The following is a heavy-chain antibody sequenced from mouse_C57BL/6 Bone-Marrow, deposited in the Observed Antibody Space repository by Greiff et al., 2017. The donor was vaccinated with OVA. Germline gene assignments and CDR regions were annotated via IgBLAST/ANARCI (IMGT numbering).Heavy chain of an antibody. CDR1: GYAFTNYL. CDR2: INPGSGGT. CDR3: ARWRGYDYDADY. Sequence: VQLQQSGAELVRPGTSVKVSCKASGYAFTNYLIEWVKQRPGQGLEWIGVINPGSGGTNYNEKFKGKATLTANKSSSTAYMQLSSLTSEDSAVYFCARWRGYDYDADYWGQGTTLTVSS. D-gene: IGHD2-4*01. J-gene: IGHJ2*01. V-gene: IGHV1-54*01.